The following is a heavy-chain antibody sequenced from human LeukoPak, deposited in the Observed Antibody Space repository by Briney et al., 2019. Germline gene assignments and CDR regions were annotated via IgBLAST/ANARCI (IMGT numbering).Heavy chain of an antibody. V-gene: IGHV2-5*02. CDR3: AHRGTQNFARDLGYFDY. CDR2: IYWDNDK. Sequence: ESGPTLVKPTQTLTLTCSFSGFSISTSGVGVGWIRQAPGKALEWLVFIYWDNDKRYNPSLKSRLSITKDISKEQVVLTMTNMDPVDTATYYCAHRGTQNFARDLGYFDYWGQGIVVTVSS. D-gene: IGHD1/OR15-1a*01. CDR1: GFSISTSGVG. J-gene: IGHJ4*02.